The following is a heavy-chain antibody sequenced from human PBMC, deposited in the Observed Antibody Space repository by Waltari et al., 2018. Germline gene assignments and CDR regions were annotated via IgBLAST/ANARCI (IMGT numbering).Heavy chain of an antibody. CDR3: ARSHGIVVAGAYYLDY. CDR2: IYYSGNT. D-gene: IGHD6-19*01. J-gene: IGHJ4*02. CDR1: GASISSAGYY. V-gene: IGHV4-31*03. Sequence: QVQLQESGPGLVKPSQTLSLTCTVSGASISSAGYYWCWIRQHPGKGLEWIGYIYYSGNTYSHPSLKSRVAMSVDTSKNQFSLKLSSVTAADTAVYYCARSHGIVVAGAYYLDYWGQGTLVTVSS.